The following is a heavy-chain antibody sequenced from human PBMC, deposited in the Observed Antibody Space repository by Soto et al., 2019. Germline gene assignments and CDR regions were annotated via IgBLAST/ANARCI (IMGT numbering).Heavy chain of an antibody. V-gene: IGHV5-51*01. Sequence: PGESLKISCKGSGYSFTSYWIGWVRQMPGKGLEWMGIIYPGDSDTRYSPSFQGQVTISADKSISTAYLQWSSLKASDTAMYYCARSVYCTNGVCSFDYWGQGTLVTVS. D-gene: IGHD2-8*01. CDR3: ARSVYCTNGVCSFDY. CDR2: IYPGDSDT. J-gene: IGHJ4*02. CDR1: GYSFTSYW.